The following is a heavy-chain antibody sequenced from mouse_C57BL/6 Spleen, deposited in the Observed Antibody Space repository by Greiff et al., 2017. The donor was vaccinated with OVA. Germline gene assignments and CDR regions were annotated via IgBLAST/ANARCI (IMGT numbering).Heavy chain of an antibody. D-gene: IGHD3-3*01. CDR1: GFTFSSYG. J-gene: IGHJ2*01. CDR2: ISSGGSYT. V-gene: IGHV5-6*02. CDR3: ARHGGLDFDY. Sequence: DVKLVESGGDLVKPGGSLKLSCAASGFTFSSYGMSWVRQTPDKRLEWVATISSGGSYTYYPDSVKGRFTISRDNAKNTLYLQMSSLKSEDTAVYYCARHGGLDFDYWGQGTTLTVSS.